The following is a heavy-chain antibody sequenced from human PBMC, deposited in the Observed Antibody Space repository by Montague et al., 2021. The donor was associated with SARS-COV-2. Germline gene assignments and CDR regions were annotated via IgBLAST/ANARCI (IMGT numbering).Heavy chain of an antibody. CDR3: AREERGFDYYYGMDV. V-gene: IGHV4-59*01. Sequence: SETLSLTCTVSGGSISSYYWSWIRQPPGKGLEWIGYIYYSGSTNYNPSLKSRVTISVDTSKNQFSLKLSSVTAADTAVYYCAREERGFDYYYGMDVWGQGTTVTVSS. D-gene: IGHD5-12*01. CDR1: GGSISSYY. J-gene: IGHJ6*02. CDR2: IYYSGST.